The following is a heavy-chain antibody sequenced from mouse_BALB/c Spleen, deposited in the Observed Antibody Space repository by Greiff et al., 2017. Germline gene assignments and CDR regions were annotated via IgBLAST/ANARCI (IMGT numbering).Heavy chain of an antibody. Sequence: EVHLVESGGGLVQPGGSRKLSCAASGFTFSSFGMHWVRQAPEKGLEWVAYISSGSSTIYYADTVKGRFTISRDNPKNTLFLQMTSLRSEDTAMYYCARSGRYDPYYFDYWGQGSTLTVSS. CDR2: ISSGSSTI. J-gene: IGHJ2*01. CDR1: GFTFSSFG. D-gene: IGHD2-14*01. CDR3: ARSGRYDPYYFDY. V-gene: IGHV5-17*02.